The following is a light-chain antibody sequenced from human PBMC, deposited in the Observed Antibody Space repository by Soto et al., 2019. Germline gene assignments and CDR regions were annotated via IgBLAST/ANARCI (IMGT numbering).Light chain of an antibody. CDR2: GAS. J-gene: IGKJ4*01. Sequence: EIALTQSPGTLSLSPGERATLSYRASQSVSSSYLAWYQQKPGQAPRLLIYGASSRATGIPDRFSGSGSGTDFTLTISRLEPEDFAVYYCQQYGSSQTFGGGTKVEIK. V-gene: IGKV3-20*01. CDR3: QQYGSSQT. CDR1: QSVSSSY.